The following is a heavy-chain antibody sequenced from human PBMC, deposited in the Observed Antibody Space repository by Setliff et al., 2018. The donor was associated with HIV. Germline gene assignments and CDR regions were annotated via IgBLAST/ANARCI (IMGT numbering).Heavy chain of an antibody. D-gene: IGHD2-21*01. CDR2: IFYNENT. CDR3: ARGRPFGKSVDYFDS. CDR1: GGSISSGGYY. Sequence: SETLSLTCTVSGGSISSGGYYWNWIRQHPGKGLEWIGYIFYNENTQYDPSLKSRVSMSVDTSKNQFSLNLRTVTAADTAIYFCARGRPFGKSVDYFDSWGQGKLVTVSS. J-gene: IGHJ4*02. V-gene: IGHV4-31*03.